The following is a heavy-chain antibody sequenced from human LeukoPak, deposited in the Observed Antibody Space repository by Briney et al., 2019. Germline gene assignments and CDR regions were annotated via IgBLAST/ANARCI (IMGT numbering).Heavy chain of an antibody. CDR3: AKEPRWGSVYSLDI. D-gene: IGHD5-24*01. Sequence: PGGSLRLSCAASGFNFPTYAMQWVRQAPGKGLEWVSSIRVSDGARFYADSVKGRFTTSRDNSKNTLFLQMNSLRVEDTAIYYCAKEPRWGSVYSLDIWGQGTMVTVSS. V-gene: IGHV3-23*01. CDR1: GFNFPTYA. CDR2: IRVSDGAR. J-gene: IGHJ3*02.